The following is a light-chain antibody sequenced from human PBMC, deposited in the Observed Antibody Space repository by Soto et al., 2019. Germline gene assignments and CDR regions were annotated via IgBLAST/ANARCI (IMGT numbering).Light chain of an antibody. CDR3: QQYDNPPGT. J-gene: IGKJ3*01. V-gene: IGKV1-33*01. CDR2: DAS. Sequence: DIQMTQSPSSLSASVGDRVTITCQASQDISNYLNWYQQKPGKAPKLLIYDASNLETGVPSRFSGSGSGTDFTFTISCLQPEDIATYYCQQYDNPPGTFGPGTKVDIK. CDR1: QDISNY.